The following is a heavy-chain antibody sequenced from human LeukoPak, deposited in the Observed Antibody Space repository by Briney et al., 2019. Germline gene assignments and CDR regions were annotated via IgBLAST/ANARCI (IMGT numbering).Heavy chain of an antibody. V-gene: IGHV1-18*01. D-gene: IGHD5-12*01. CDR2: ISTFNGHT. CDR3: AREGDSGSDP. Sequence: ASVKVSCKASGYTFTTYGISWVRQAPGHGLEWMGWISTFNGHTNYAQSRQDRVTMTTDTSTSTVYMELSSLISDDTAVYYCAREGDSGSDPWGQGTLVTVSS. CDR1: GYTFTTYG. J-gene: IGHJ5*02.